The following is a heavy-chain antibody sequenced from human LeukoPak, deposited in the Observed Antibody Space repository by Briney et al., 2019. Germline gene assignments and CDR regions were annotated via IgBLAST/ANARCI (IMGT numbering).Heavy chain of an antibody. CDR3: ARLREMATIPWFDP. CDR1: GGSISSYY. V-gene: IGHV4-59*01. D-gene: IGHD5-24*01. CDR2: IYYSGST. J-gene: IGHJ5*02. Sequence: SETLSLTCTVSGGSISSYYWSWIRQPPGKGLEWIGYIYYSGSTNYNPSLKSRVTISVDTSKNQFSLKLSSVTAADTAVYYCARLREMATIPWFDPWGQGTLVTVSS.